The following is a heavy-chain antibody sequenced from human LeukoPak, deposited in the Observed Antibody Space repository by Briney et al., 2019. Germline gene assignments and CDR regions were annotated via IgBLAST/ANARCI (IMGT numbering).Heavy chain of an antibody. V-gene: IGHV4-39*07. J-gene: IGHJ4*02. CDR3: ARGGATDY. CDR2: INHSGST. CDR1: GGSISSGGYY. Sequence: SETLSLTCTVSGGSISSGGYYWSWIRQPPGKGLEWIGEINHSGSTNYNPSLKSRVTISVDTSKNQFSLKLSSVTAADTAVYYCARGGATDYWGQGTLVTVSS.